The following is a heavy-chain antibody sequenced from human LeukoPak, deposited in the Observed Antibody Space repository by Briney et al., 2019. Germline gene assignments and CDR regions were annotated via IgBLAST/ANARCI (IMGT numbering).Heavy chain of an antibody. CDR2: IYDGGTT. Sequence: GGSLRLSCAASGFTVSTNFMSWVRQAPGKGLEWVSVIYDGGTTYYADSVKGRFTISRDNSKNTLYLQMNSLRAEDTAVYYCARDRDDGGFEYWGQGTLVTVSS. CDR3: ARDRDDGGFEY. D-gene: IGHD4-23*01. J-gene: IGHJ4*02. V-gene: IGHV3-53*01. CDR1: GFTVSTNF.